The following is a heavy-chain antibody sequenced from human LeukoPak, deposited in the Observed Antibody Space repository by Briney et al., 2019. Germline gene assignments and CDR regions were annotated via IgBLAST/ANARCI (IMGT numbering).Heavy chain of an antibody. J-gene: IGHJ4*02. D-gene: IGHD2-2*01. Sequence: ASVKVSCKASGYTFTGYYMHWVRQAPGQGLEWMGWINPNSGGTNYAQKFQGRVTMTRDTSTSTVYMELSSLRSEDTAVYYCAREAGYCSSTSGWHFDYWGQGTLVTVS. CDR3: AREAGYCSSTSGWHFDY. V-gene: IGHV1-2*02. CDR2: INPNSGGT. CDR1: GYTFTGYY.